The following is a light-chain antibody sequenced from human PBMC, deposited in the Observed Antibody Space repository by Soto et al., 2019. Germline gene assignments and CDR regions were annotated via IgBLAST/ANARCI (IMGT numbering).Light chain of an antibody. CDR1: QSVSSS. CDR3: QQRSNS. CDR2: GAS. J-gene: IGKJ4*01. Sequence: ETVMTQSPATLSVSPGERVTLSCRASQSVSSSLAWYQQKPGRSPRLLIYGASTRAIGIPARFNGSGSGTDFTLTISSLEPEDFAVYYCQQRSNSFGGGTKVDIK. V-gene: IGKV3-15*01.